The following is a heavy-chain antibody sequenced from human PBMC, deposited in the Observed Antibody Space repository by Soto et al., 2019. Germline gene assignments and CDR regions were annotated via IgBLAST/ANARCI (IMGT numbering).Heavy chain of an antibody. D-gene: IGHD5-18*01. CDR3: AKAAVDTAMIIFFDY. Sequence: PGGSLRLSCAAAGFTFSGYGMHWVRQDPGKGLEWVAVISYDGSNKYYADSVKGRFTISRDNSKNTLYLQMNSLRAEDTAVYYYAKAAVDTAMIIFFDYWGQGTLVTVSS. V-gene: IGHV3-30*18. CDR1: GFTFSGYG. CDR2: ISYDGSNK. J-gene: IGHJ4*02.